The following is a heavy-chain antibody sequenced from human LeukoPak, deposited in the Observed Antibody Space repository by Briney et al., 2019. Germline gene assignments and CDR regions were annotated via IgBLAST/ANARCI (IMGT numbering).Heavy chain of an antibody. CDR3: ARAKNSDYYYVDY. CDR1: GFTFSNYN. CDR2: ISSGRSAI. D-gene: IGHD2-21*02. Sequence: GGSLRLSCAASGFTFSNYNMNWVRQAPGKGLEWVSYISSGRSAIYYADSGKGRFTISRDNAKNSLYLQMNSLRDEDTAVYYCARAKNSDYYYVDYWGQGTLVTVSS. J-gene: IGHJ4*02. V-gene: IGHV3-48*02.